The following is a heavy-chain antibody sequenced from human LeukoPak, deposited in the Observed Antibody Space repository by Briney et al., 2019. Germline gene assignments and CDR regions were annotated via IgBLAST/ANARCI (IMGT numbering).Heavy chain of an antibody. D-gene: IGHD3-10*01. V-gene: IGHV3-23*01. CDR1: GFTFDNLA. Sequence: PGGSLRLSCAPSGFTFDNLAMTWVRQAPGKGLEWVSEITGSGGSTYYADSVKGRFTISRDNSKNTLYLQMNSLRAEDTAIYYCARELFDFDYWGQGTLVTVSS. CDR2: ITGSGGST. J-gene: IGHJ4*02. CDR3: ARELFDFDY.